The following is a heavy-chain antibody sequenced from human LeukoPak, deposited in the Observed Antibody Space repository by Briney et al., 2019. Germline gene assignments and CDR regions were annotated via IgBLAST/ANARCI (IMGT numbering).Heavy chain of an antibody. CDR2: MNPNSGNT. CDR1: GYTFSSYD. Sequence: ASVKVSCKASGYTFSSYDINWVRQATGQGLEWMGWMNPNSGNTGYAQKFQGRVTMTRNTSISTAYMELSRLRSDDTAVYYCARKLGSSFFGLGYWGQGTLVTVSS. D-gene: IGHD3/OR15-3a*01. V-gene: IGHV1-8*01. J-gene: IGHJ4*02. CDR3: ARKLGSSFFGLGY.